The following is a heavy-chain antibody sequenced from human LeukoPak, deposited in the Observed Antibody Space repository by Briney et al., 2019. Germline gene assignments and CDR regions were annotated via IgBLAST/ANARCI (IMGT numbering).Heavy chain of an antibody. V-gene: IGHV3-23*01. CDR3: ARDGYNYTSRDNDGFDV. CDR1: GFTFSVYG. D-gene: IGHD3-22*01. CDR2: ISGGSRNT. J-gene: IGHJ3*01. Sequence: QPGGSLRLSWAASGFTFSVYGVNWVRQAPGKGLEWVSTISGGSRNTFYADSVKGRFTISRDVSKSTLFLQMNSLRADDTAEYYCARDGYNYTSRDNDGFDVWGQGTTVTVSS.